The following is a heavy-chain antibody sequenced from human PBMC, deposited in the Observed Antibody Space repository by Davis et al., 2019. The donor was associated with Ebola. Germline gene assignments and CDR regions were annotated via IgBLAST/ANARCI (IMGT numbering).Heavy chain of an antibody. D-gene: IGHD3-3*01. J-gene: IGHJ5*02. CDR3: ARQGWSGYSLRHWLDP. CDR1: GGSVGSDY. V-gene: IGHV4-59*08. Sequence: GSLRLSCSVSGGSVGSDYWSWIRQSPGKGLEWIAFISNGGRTIYNPSLRGRVTISIDTSKNQFSLKLRSVTAADTAVYYCARQGWSGYSLRHWLDPWGRGTLVTVSS. CDR2: ISNGGRT.